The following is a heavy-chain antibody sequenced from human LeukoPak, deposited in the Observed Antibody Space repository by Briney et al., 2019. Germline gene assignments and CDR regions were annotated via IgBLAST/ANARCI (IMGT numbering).Heavy chain of an antibody. V-gene: IGHV3-21*01. CDR1: GFTFSIYD. J-gene: IGHJ3*02. CDR3: AREGWDLNALDI. CDR2: ISGNSDYI. D-gene: IGHD1-26*01. Sequence: GGSLRLSCAASGFTFSIYDMNWVRQAPGKGLEWVSSISGNSDYIYYTDSVKGRFTISRDKAKNSLYLQMDSLRVEDTAVYYCAREGWDLNALDIWGQGTMVTVSP.